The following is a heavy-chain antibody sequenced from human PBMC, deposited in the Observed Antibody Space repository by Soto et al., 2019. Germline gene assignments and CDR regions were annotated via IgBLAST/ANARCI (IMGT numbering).Heavy chain of an antibody. CDR3: ASPSDILTGYTMDV. V-gene: IGHV1-8*01. Sequence: ASVKVSCKASGYTFTSYDINRVRQATGQGLEWMGWMNPSSGNTGYAQKFQGRVTMTRNTSISTAYMELSSLRSEDTAVYYCASPSDILTGYTMDVWGKGTTVTVSS. CDR2: MNPSSGNT. CDR1: GYTFTSYD. J-gene: IGHJ6*03. D-gene: IGHD3-9*01.